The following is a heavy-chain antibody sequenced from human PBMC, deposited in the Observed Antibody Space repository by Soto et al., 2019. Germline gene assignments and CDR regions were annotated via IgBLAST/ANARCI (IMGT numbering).Heavy chain of an antibody. J-gene: IGHJ4*02. D-gene: IGHD6-13*01. CDR1: GGSISSYY. CDR3: ANGGQGAAADYYFDY. CDR2: IYYSGST. V-gene: IGHV4-59*01. Sequence: PSETLSLTCTVSGGSISSYYWSWIRQPPGKGLEWIGYIYYSGSTNYNPSLKSRVTISVDTSKNQSSLKLYSVTAADTAVYYCANGGQGAAADYYFDYWGQGTLVTVSS.